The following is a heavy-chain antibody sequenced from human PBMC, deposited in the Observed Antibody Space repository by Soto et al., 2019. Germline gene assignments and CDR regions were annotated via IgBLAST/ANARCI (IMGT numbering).Heavy chain of an antibody. CDR1: GGSISSGSYY. CDR2: IYYSGST. J-gene: IGHJ4*02. D-gene: IGHD5-12*01. CDR3: ARRRFNSGYDTHDY. V-gene: IGHV4-39*01. Sequence: SETLSLTCTVSGGSISSGSYYWGWIRQPPGKGLEWIGSIYYSGSTYYNPSLKSRVTISVDTSKNQFSLKLSSVTAADTAVYYCARRRFNSGYDTHDYWGQGTLVTVSS.